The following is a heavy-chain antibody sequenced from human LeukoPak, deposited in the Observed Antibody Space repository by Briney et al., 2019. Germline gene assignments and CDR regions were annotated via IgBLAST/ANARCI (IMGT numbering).Heavy chain of an antibody. J-gene: IGHJ4*02. CDR2: MNPNSGNT. V-gene: IGHV1-8*03. CDR3: ARGKGSVAGTIPSDY. CDR1: GYTFTSYD. Sequence: ASVKVSCKASGYTFTSYDINWVRQATGQGLEWMGWMNPNSGNTGYAQKFQGRVTITRNTSISTAYMELSSLRSEDTAVYYCARGKGSVAGTIPSDYWGQGTLVTVSS. D-gene: IGHD6-19*01.